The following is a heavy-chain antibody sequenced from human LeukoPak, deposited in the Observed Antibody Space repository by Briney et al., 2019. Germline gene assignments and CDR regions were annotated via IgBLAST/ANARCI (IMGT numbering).Heavy chain of an antibody. D-gene: IGHD3-10*01. V-gene: IGHV3-7*05. J-gene: IGHJ5*02. CDR3: VRGSSGTAVRGISWAWFDP. CDR2: INQDGSQK. Sequence: GGSLRLSCTASGFMFNTYWMTWVRQAPGRGLEWVANINQDGSQKYSVDSVKGRFTISRDNAKSSLYLQMNSLRAEDTAVYYCVRGSSGTAVRGISWAWFDPWGQGTLVTVSS. CDR1: GFMFNTYW.